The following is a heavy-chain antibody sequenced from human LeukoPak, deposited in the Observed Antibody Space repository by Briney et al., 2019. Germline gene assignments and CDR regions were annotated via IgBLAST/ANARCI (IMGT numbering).Heavy chain of an antibody. D-gene: IGHD6-19*01. Sequence: ASVKVSCKASGYTFTGYYMHWVRQAPGQGLEWMGWINPNSGGTNYAQKFQGRVTMTRDTSISTAYMELSRLRSDDTAVYYSARDHSSGWTPFDYWGQGTLVTVSS. V-gene: IGHV1-2*02. CDR2: INPNSGGT. CDR1: GYTFTGYY. CDR3: ARDHSSGWTPFDY. J-gene: IGHJ4*02.